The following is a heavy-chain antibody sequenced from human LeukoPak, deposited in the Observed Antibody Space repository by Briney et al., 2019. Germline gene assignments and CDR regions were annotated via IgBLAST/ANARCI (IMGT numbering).Heavy chain of an antibody. CDR3: TRESGNWFDP. CDR2: IRSKAYGGTT. V-gene: IGHV3-49*04. Sequence: PGGSLRLSCTASGFTFGDYAMSWVRQAPGKGLEWVGFIRSKAYGGTTEYAASVKGRFTISRDDYKSIAYLQMNSLKTEDTAVYYCTRESGNWFDPWGQGTLVTVSS. CDR1: GFTFGDYA. D-gene: IGHD3-10*01. J-gene: IGHJ5*02.